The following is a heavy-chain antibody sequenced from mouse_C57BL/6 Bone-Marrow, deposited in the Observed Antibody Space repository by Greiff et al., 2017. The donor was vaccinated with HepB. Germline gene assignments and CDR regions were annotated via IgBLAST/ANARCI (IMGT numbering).Heavy chain of an antibody. CDR2: ISYDGSN. J-gene: IGHJ2*01. Sequence: EVHLVESGPGLVKPSQSLSLTCSVTGYSITSGYYWNWIRQFPGNKLEWMGYISYDGSNNYNPSLKNRISITRDTSKNQFFLKLNSVTTEDTATYYCARGALYFDYWGQGTTLTVSS. CDR3: ARGALYFDY. D-gene: IGHD3-1*01. V-gene: IGHV3-6*01. CDR1: GYSITSGYY.